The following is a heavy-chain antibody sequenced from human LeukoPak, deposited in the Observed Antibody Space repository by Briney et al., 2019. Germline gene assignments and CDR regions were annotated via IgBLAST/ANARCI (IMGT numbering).Heavy chain of an antibody. Sequence: GGSLRLSCAASGFTFSSYGMHWVRQAPGKGLEWVAVISYDGSNKYYADSVKGRFTISRDNSKNTLYLQMSSLRAEDTAVYYCAKAGGSGDYFDYWGQGTLVTVSS. J-gene: IGHJ4*02. V-gene: IGHV3-30*18. CDR1: GFTFSSYG. CDR3: AKAGGSGDYFDY. D-gene: IGHD2-15*01. CDR2: ISYDGSNK.